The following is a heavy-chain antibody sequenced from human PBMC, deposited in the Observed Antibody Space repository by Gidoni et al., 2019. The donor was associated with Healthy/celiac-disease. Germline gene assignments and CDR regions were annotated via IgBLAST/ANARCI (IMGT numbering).Heavy chain of an antibody. D-gene: IGHD3-3*01. CDR1: GCSISSSSYY. J-gene: IGHJ5*02. CDR3: ARNDFWSGYYRGWFDP. Sequence: QLQLQESGPGLVKPSETLSLTCTVSGCSISSSSYYWGWIRQPPGKGLEWIGSIYYSGSTYYNPSLKSRVTISVDTSKNQFSLKLSSVTAADTAVYYCARNDFWSGYYRGWFDPWGQGTLVTVSS. V-gene: IGHV4-39*01. CDR2: IYYSGST.